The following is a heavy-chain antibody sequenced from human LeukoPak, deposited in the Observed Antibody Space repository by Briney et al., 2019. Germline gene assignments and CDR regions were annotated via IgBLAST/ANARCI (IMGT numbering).Heavy chain of an antibody. CDR1: GFTFGAYT. CDR2: IFSRSESI. J-gene: IGHJ6*02. Sequence: GGSLRLSCAASGFTFGAYTINWVRQAPGKGLEWVSCIFSRSESILYADSVKGRFTISRDNAKNSLYLQMSNLRAEDTAVYFCARGGGLDVWGQGATVTVSS. V-gene: IGHV3-21*04. D-gene: IGHD3-16*01. CDR3: ARGGGLDV.